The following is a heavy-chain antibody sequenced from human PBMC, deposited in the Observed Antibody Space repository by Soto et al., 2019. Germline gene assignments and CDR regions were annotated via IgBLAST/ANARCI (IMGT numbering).Heavy chain of an antibody. J-gene: IGHJ6*02. Sequence: GASVKVSCKASGYTFTSYGISWVRQAPGQGLEWMGWISAYNGNTNYAQKLQGRVTMTTDTSTSAAYMELRSLRSDDTAVYYCARVHEFGELHYYYYYGMDVWGQGTTVTVSS. V-gene: IGHV1-18*01. CDR1: GYTFTSYG. CDR3: ARVHEFGELHYYYYYGMDV. CDR2: ISAYNGNT. D-gene: IGHD3-10*01.